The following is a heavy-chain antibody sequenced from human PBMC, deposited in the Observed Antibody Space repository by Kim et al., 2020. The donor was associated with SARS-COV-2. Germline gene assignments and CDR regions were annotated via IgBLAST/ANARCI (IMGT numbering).Heavy chain of an antibody. V-gene: IGHV3-23*01. CDR3: AKDSYLLEWELLSPFDY. J-gene: IGHJ4*02. CDR1: GFTFSSYA. D-gene: IGHD1-26*01. CDR2: ISGSGGST. Sequence: GGSLRLSCAASGFTFSSYAMSWVRQAPGKGLEWVSAISGSGGSTYYADSVKGRFTISRDNSKNTLYLQMNSLRAEDTAVYYCAKDSYLLEWELLSPFDYWGQGTLVTVSS.